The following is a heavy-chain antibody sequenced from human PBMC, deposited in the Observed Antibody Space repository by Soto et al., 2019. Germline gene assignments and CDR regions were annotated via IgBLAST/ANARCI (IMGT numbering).Heavy chain of an antibody. J-gene: IGHJ5*02. V-gene: IGHV1-8*01. D-gene: IGHD2-2*01. CDR1: GYTFTSHD. CDR3: ASDMSTT. Sequence: ASVKVSCKASGYTFTSHDINWMRQTTGQGLEWMGWMNPNSGHTNSAQKFQGRVTMIRDTSINTAYMELTNLRSEDTAIYYCASDMSTTWGQGTLVTVSS. CDR2: MNPNSGHT.